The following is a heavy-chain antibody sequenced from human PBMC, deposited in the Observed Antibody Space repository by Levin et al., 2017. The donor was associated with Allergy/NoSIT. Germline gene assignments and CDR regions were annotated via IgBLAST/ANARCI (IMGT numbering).Heavy chain of an antibody. CDR2: LKSEGSGGTA. J-gene: IGHJ6*02. V-gene: IGHV3-15*01. CDR1: GFAFTPAW. CDR3: AWDKDAYYKMDV. Sequence: GESLKISCAASGFAFTPAWMTWVRQAPGKGLEWVGRLKSEGSGGTADYAAPVKGRFTISRYDSKNTLYLQMNGLKMEDTAVYYCAWDKDAYYKMDVWGQGTTVTVSS. D-gene: IGHD1-26*01.